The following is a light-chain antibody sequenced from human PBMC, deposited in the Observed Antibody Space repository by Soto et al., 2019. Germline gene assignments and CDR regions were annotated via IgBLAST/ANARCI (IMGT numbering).Light chain of an antibody. CDR2: EVS. V-gene: IGLV2-14*01. CDR3: SSYTSSSTYV. J-gene: IGLJ1*01. Sequence: QSDLTQHASVSGSPGQSITISCTGTSSDVGGYNYVSWYQQHPGKAPKLMIYEVSNRPSGVSNRFSGSKSGNTASLTISGLQAEDEADYYCSSYTSSSTYVFGTGTKVTVL. CDR1: SSDVGGYNY.